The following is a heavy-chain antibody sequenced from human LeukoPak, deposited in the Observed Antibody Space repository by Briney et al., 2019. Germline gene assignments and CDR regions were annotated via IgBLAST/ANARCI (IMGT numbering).Heavy chain of an antibody. CDR2: IYYSGST. V-gene: IGHV4-31*03. Sequence: PSETLSLTCTVSGGSISSGGYYWSWIRQHPGKGLEWIGYIYYSGSTYYNPSLKSRVTISVDTSKNQFSLKLSSVTAADTAVYYCAREGRGDYYGSGSFDYWGQGTLVTVSS. CDR3: AREGRGDYYGSGSFDY. D-gene: IGHD3-10*01. CDR1: GGSISSGGYY. J-gene: IGHJ4*02.